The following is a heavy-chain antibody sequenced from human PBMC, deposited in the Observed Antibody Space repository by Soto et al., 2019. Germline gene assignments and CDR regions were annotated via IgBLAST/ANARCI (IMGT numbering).Heavy chain of an antibody. D-gene: IGHD3-22*01. J-gene: IGHJ4*02. Sequence: QVQLHESGPGPVRPSQTLSLTCNVSGGSISTADYYWSWIRQPPGKGLEWIGYIYYRGSTYYNPSLESRVAISIDTSKNQFSLNLTSVTAADTAVYFCVSDYDSGGYIGYWGQGTLVTVSS. CDR3: VSDYDSGGYIGY. CDR2: IYYRGST. CDR1: GGSISTADYY. V-gene: IGHV4-30-4*01.